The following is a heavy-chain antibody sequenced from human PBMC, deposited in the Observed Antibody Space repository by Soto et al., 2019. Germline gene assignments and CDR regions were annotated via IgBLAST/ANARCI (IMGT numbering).Heavy chain of an antibody. Sequence: QVQLVESGGGVVQPGRSLRLSCAASGFTFSSYGMHWVRQAPGKGLERVAVIWYDGSNKYYADSVKGRFTISRDNSKNTLSLQMNSLIAEDTAVYYCAREVEMATTMDYWGKGTLVTVSS. CDR3: AREVEMATTMDY. CDR2: IWYDGSNK. CDR1: GFTFSSYG. V-gene: IGHV3-33*01. D-gene: IGHD5-12*01. J-gene: IGHJ4*02.